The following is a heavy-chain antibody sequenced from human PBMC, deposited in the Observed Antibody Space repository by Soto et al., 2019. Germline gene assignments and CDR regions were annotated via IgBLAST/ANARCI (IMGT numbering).Heavy chain of an antibody. Sequence: SVKVSCKASGGTFSSYAISWVRQAPGQGLEWMGGIIPIFGTANYAQKFQGRVTITADESTSTAYMELSSLRSEDTAVYYCARDPSAGNWFDPWGQGTLVTVSS. CDR2: IIPIFGTA. CDR3: ARDPSAGNWFDP. D-gene: IGHD6-25*01. J-gene: IGHJ5*02. CDR1: GGTFSSYA. V-gene: IGHV1-69*13.